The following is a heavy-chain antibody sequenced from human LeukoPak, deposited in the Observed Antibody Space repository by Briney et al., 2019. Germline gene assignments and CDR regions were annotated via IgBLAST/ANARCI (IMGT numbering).Heavy chain of an antibody. CDR2: IYHSGST. Sequence: SETLSLTCAVSGGSISSSNWWSWVRQPPGKGLEWIGEIYHSGSTNYNPSLKSRVTISVDKSKNQFSLKLSSVTAADTAVYYCARFGSYSSSWYNFPFDYWGQGTLVTVSS. CDR1: GGSISSSNW. V-gene: IGHV4-4*02. CDR3: ARFGSYSSSWYNFPFDY. D-gene: IGHD6-13*01. J-gene: IGHJ4*02.